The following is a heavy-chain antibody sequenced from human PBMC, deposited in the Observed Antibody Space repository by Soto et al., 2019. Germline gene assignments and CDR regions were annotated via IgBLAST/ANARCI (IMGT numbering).Heavy chain of an antibody. CDR1: GFTFSNYN. V-gene: IGHV3-21*01. CDR2: ISGTSVYI. J-gene: IGHJ5*02. CDR3: AREGALKPFSS. Sequence: PGGSLRLSCEASGFTFSNYNMNWVRQAPGKGLEWVSHISGTSVYIHYADSVRGRFTISRDNAKNSVYLQMDGLRAEDTAVYYCAREGALKPFSSWGKGALVTVSS.